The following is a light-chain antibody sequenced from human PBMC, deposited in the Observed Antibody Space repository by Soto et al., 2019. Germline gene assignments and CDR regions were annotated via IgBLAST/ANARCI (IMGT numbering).Light chain of an antibody. CDR2: GAS. CDR3: HQYGSSPLT. CDR1: QSVSSSY. V-gene: IGKV3-20*01. J-gene: IGKJ4*01. Sequence: EIVLTQSPGTLSLSPGERATLSCRASQSVSSSYLAWYQQKPGQAPRLLIYGASSRATGIPDRFSGSESGTDFTLTISRLEPEDFAVFYCHQYGSSPLTFGGGTKVEIK.